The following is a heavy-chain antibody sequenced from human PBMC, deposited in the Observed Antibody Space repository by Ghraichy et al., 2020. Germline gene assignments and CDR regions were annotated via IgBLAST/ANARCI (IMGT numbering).Heavy chain of an antibody. CDR2: IYYSGST. CDR1: GGSISTYY. V-gene: IGHV4-59*01. J-gene: IGHJ4*02. Sequence: SETLSLTCTVSGGSISTYYWSCLRQPPGKGLEWIGYIYYSGSTNYNPSLKSRVTISVDTSKNQFSLKLSSVTAADTAVYYCARSSTVTTYPRFDYWGQGTLVTVSS. CDR3: ARSSTVTTYPRFDY. D-gene: IGHD4-11*01.